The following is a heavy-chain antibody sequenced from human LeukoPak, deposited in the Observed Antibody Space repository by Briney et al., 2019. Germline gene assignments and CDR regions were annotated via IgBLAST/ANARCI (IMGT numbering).Heavy chain of an antibody. CDR3: ARRGITMVRGVTLDAFDI. V-gene: IGHV4-39*01. D-gene: IGHD3-10*01. CDR2: IYYSGST. CDR1: GGSISSSSYY. Sequence: SETLSLTCTVSGGSISSSSYYWGWIRQPPGKGLEWIGSIYYSGSTYYNPSLKSRVTISVDTSKNQFSLKLSSVTAADTAVYYCARRGITMVRGVTLDAFDIWGQGTMVTVSS. J-gene: IGHJ3*02.